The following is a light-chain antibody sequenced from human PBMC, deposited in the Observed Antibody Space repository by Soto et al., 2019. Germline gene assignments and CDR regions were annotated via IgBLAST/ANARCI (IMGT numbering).Light chain of an antibody. Sequence: QSVLTQPPSVSAAPGQKVTISCSGSSSNIGGNSVSWYQQLPGTAPKLLIYDDNKRPSGIPDRFSGSKSGTSATLGITGLQTGDEADYYGGSWDSSLSAYVFGTGTKVTVL. V-gene: IGLV1-51*01. CDR3: GSWDSSLSAYV. CDR1: SSNIGGNS. J-gene: IGLJ1*01. CDR2: DDN.